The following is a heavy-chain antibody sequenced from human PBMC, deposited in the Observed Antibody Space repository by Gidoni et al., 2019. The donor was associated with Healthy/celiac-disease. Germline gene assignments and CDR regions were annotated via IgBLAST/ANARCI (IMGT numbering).Heavy chain of an antibody. D-gene: IGHD2-15*01. CDR3: ARDTGYCSGGSCYSDAFDI. V-gene: IGHV3-7*01. J-gene: IGHJ3*02. Sequence: VQLVESGGGLVQPGGSLRLSCAASGFTFSSYWMSWVRQAPGKGLEWVANIKQDGSEKYYVDSVKGRFTISRDNAKNSLYLQMNSLRAEDTAVYYCARDTGYCSGGSCYSDAFDIWGQGTMVTVSS. CDR2: IKQDGSEK. CDR1: GFTFSSYW.